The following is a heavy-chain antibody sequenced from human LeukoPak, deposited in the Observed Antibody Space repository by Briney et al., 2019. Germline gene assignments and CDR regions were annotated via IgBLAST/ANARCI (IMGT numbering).Heavy chain of an antibody. Sequence: SSVKVSCKASGYTFTDYYIHWVRQAPRQGLEWMGWINPNSDYTFYAQNFQGRITLTRDTSISTVYLEPSTLASDDTALHYFAFAPGDYWGQGTLVSVSA. V-gene: IGHV1-2*02. CDR3: AFAPGDY. CDR1: GYTFTDYY. D-gene: IGHD2-21*01. CDR2: INPNSDYT. J-gene: IGHJ4*02.